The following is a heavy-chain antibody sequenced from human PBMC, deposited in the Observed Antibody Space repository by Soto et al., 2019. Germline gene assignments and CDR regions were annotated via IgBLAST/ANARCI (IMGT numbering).Heavy chain of an antibody. CDR1: GGTFSNSA. CDR3: ARDGDLRSDFWSGPLGGGWFDP. CDR2: IIPIFGST. V-gene: IGHV1-69*12. J-gene: IGHJ5*02. D-gene: IGHD3-3*01. Sequence: QVQLVQSGAEVRKPGSSVKVSCKASGGTFSNSAITWVRQAPGQGLEWVGGIIPIFGSTNYAQKFQGRVTINADESTSPAYLGLCSLTSEDTAVYYCARDGDLRSDFWSGPLGGGWFDPWGQGTLVTVSS.